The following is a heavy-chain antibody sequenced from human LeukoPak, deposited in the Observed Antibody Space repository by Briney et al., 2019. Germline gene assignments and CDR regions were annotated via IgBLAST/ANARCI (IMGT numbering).Heavy chain of an antibody. D-gene: IGHD6-19*01. J-gene: IGHJ4*02. CDR1: GDSVSSNSAA. CDR2: TFYRSKWYN. V-gene: IGHV6-1*01. Sequence: SQTLSLTCAISGDSVSSNSAAWNWIRQSPSRGLEWLGRTFYRSKWYNDYAVSVKSRITINPDTSNNQFSLQLNYATPEDTAVYYCAAGYSGGWYGIEYWGQGTLVTVSS. CDR3: AAGYSGGWYGIEY.